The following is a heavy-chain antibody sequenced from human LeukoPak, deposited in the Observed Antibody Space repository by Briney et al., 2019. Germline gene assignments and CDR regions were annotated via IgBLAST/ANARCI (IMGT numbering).Heavy chain of an antibody. J-gene: IGHJ4*02. Sequence: ASVKVSCKASGYGFTGYFMHWVRQAPGQGLEWMGWINPDSGGTNYAQKFRGRVTLTRDTSIYTAYTELSRLRSDDTAVYYCVRDLFFAAAEREGDDYWGQGTLVTVSS. CDR3: VRDLFFAAAEREGDDY. V-gene: IGHV1-2*02. CDR2: INPDSGGT. D-gene: IGHD6-13*01. CDR1: GYGFTGYF.